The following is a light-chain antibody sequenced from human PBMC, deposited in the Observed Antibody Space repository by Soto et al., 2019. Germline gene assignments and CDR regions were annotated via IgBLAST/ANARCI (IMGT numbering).Light chain of an antibody. Sequence: QSXXTQPASLSGXXXXXXXXXXXXXXXDIGSSNYVSWYQQHPGKAPKLMIFDVSYRPSGISDRFSGSKSGNTASLTISGLQPEDEADYYCSSYGASSTLFGGGTKLTVL. CDR1: XXDIGSSNY. CDR3: SSYGASSTL. CDR2: DVS. V-gene: IGLV2-14*03. J-gene: IGLJ3*02.